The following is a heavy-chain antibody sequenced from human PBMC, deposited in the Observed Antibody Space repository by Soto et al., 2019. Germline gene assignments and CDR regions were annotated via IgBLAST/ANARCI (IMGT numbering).Heavy chain of an antibody. CDR2: ISAYNGNT. Sequence: ASVTVSCQAAGYTFTSYGITWVRQAPGQGLEWMGWISAYNGNTNYAQKFQGRVTITRDTSASTAYMELSSLRSEDTAVYYCARSIVVVTALDYWGQGTLVTVSS. CDR3: ARSIVVVTALDY. V-gene: IGHV1-18*01. CDR1: GYTFTSYG. D-gene: IGHD2-21*02. J-gene: IGHJ4*02.